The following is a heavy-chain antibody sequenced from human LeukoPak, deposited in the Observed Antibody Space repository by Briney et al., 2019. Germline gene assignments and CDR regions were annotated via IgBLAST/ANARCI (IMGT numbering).Heavy chain of an antibody. J-gene: IGHJ6*03. V-gene: IGHV4-39*01. CDR2: IYYIGHT. D-gene: IGHD3-3*01. Sequence: PSETLYLTCTVSGGSLSSSNYYWGWIRQPPGNGLEWIGTIYYIGHTYYNPSLKSRVTIFVNTSQNQFSLKLSSVTAADTAVYYCARHRRDQDFWSGSNPTDYYYYMDVWGKGTSVTVSS. CDR1: GGSLSSSNYY. CDR3: ARHRRDQDFWSGSNPTDYYYYMDV.